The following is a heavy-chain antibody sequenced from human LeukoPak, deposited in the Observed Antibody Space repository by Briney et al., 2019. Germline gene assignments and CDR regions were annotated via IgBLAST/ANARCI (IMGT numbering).Heavy chain of an antibody. D-gene: IGHD2-21*01. CDR2: IYTSGST. CDR3: AKGGKGFPLGLRFDS. V-gene: IGHV4-4*07. J-gene: IGHJ4*02. CDR1: GGSISSYY. Sequence: PSETLSLTCTVSGGSISSYYWSWIRQPAGKGLEWIGRIYTSGSTNYNPSLKSRVTMSVDTSKNQFSLKLSSVTAADTAVYYCAKGGKGFPLGLRFDSWGQGTLVSVSS.